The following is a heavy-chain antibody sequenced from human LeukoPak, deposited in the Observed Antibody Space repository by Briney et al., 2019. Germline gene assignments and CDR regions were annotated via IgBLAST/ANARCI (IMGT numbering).Heavy chain of an antibody. V-gene: IGHV3-23*01. CDR1: GLTFSSYA. D-gene: IGHD3-10*01. Sequence: GGSLRLSCAASGLTFSSYAMSWVRQAPGKGLEWVSAISGSGGSTYYADSVKGRFTISRDNSKNTLYLQMTSLTAEDTAVYYCAKAEPVGSFSAYYYYGMDVWGQGTTVTVSS. CDR2: ISGSGGST. CDR3: AKAEPVGSFSAYYYYGMDV. J-gene: IGHJ6*02.